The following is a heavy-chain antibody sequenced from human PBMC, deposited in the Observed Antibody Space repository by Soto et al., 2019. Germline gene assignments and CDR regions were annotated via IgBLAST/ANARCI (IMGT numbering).Heavy chain of an antibody. V-gene: IGHV3-33*01. D-gene: IGHD3-22*01. Sequence: QVQLVESGGGVVQPGRSLRLSCAASGFTFSSYGMHWVRQAPGKGLEWVAVIWYDGSNKYYADSVKGRFTISRDNSKNTLYLQMNSLRAEDTAVYYCARDLYDSSGYYGYRSLLDYWGQGTLVTVSS. CDR3: ARDLYDSSGYYGYRSLLDY. J-gene: IGHJ4*02. CDR1: GFTFSSYG. CDR2: IWYDGSNK.